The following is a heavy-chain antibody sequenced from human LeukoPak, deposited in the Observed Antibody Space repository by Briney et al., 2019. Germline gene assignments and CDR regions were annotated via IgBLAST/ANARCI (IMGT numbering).Heavy chain of an antibody. CDR2: ISGSGGST. CDR3: AKDRLVVPAATTFDY. Sequence: PGGSLRLSCAASGFTFSSYGMSWVRQAPGKGLEWVSAISGSGGSTYYADSVKGRFTISRDNSKNTLYLQMNSLRAEDTAVYYCAKDRLVVPAATTFDYWGQGTLVTVSS. D-gene: IGHD2-2*01. CDR1: GFTFSSYG. V-gene: IGHV3-23*01. J-gene: IGHJ4*02.